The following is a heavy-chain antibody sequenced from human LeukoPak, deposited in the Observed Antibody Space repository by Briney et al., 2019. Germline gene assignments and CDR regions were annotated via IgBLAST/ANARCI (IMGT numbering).Heavy chain of an antibody. D-gene: IGHD5-18*01. J-gene: IGHJ3*02. Sequence: ASVTVSCKASGYTFTGYYMHWVRQAPGQGLEWMGWINPNSGGANYAQKFQGRVTMTRDTSNSTAYMELSRLRSDDTAVYYCARDAETAMVTFGCGAFDIWGQGTMVTVSS. V-gene: IGHV1-2*02. CDR1: GYTFTGYY. CDR3: ARDAETAMVTFGCGAFDI. CDR2: INPNSGGA.